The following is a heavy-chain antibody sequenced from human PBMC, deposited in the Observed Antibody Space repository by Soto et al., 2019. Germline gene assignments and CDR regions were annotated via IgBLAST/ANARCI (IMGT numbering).Heavy chain of an antibody. Sequence: QVQLVQSGAEVKKPGASVKVSCKASGYTFTSYAMHWVRQAPGQRLEWMGWINAGNGNTKYSQKFQGRVTITRDTSASTAYMELSSLRSEDTAVYYCAREGRWAVFGVGDYYYYGMDVWGQGTTVTVSS. CDR3: AREGRWAVFGVGDYYYYGMDV. CDR1: GYTFTSYA. V-gene: IGHV1-3*01. CDR2: INAGNGNT. J-gene: IGHJ6*02. D-gene: IGHD3-3*01.